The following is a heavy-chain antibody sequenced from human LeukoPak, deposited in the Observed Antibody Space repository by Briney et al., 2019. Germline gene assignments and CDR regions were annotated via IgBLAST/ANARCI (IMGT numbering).Heavy chain of an antibody. CDR3: GVGLDIAMPGKVPTG. Sequence: ASVKVSCKASGYTFNGYYIHWVRQAPGQGPEWMGWLDPKSGGTKYAQRFQGRVTMTWDTSISTAYMDLARLRSDDTAVYYCGVGLDIAMPGKVPTGWGQGTLVTVSS. CDR2: LDPKSGGT. V-gene: IGHV1-2*02. J-gene: IGHJ4*02. D-gene: IGHD6-19*01. CDR1: GYTFNGYY.